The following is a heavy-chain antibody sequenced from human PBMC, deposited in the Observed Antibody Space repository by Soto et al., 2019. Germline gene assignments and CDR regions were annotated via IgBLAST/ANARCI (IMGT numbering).Heavy chain of an antibody. CDR3: ASQKQQLETYYYYYGMDV. D-gene: IGHD6-13*01. CDR1: GFTFSSYA. CDR2: ISGSGGST. Sequence: PGGSLRLSCAASGFTFSSYAMSWVRQAPGKGLEWVSAISGSGGSTYYADSVKGRFTISRDNSKNTLYLQMNSLRAEDTAVYYCASQKQQLETYYYYYGMDVWGQGTTVTVSS. J-gene: IGHJ6*02. V-gene: IGHV3-23*01.